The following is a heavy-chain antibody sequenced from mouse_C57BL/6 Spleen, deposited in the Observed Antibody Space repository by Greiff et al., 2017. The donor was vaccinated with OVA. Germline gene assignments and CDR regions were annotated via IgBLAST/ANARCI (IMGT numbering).Heavy chain of an antibody. CDR3: TREGYYSNAWFAY. V-gene: IGHV5-9-1*02. CDR1: GFTFSSYA. Sequence: EVKLVESGEGLVKPGGSLKLSCAASGFTFSSYAMSWVRQTPEKRLEWVAYISSGGDYIYYADTVKGRFTISGDNARNTLYLQMSRLKSEDTAMYYCTREGYYSNAWFAYWGQGTLVTVSA. D-gene: IGHD2-5*01. J-gene: IGHJ3*01. CDR2: ISSGGDYI.